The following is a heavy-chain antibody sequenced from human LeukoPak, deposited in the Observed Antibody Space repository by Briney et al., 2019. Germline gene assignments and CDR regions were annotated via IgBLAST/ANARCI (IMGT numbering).Heavy chain of an antibody. CDR3: ARDQPIGYNYGYPFDN. CDR2: ISSSGSTI. Sequence: VGSLRLSCAASGFTFSDYYMGCIREAPGKGLGWVSYISSSGSTIYYADSVKVRFTFARDNSKNSLYLKMNNLRVEDTAVYYCARDQPIGYNYGYPFDNWGQGTLVTVSS. J-gene: IGHJ4*02. CDR1: GFTFSDYY. D-gene: IGHD5-18*01. V-gene: IGHV3-11*04.